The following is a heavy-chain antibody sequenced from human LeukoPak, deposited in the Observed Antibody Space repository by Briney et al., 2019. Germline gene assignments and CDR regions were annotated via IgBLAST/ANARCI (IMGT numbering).Heavy chain of an antibody. J-gene: IGHJ4*02. CDR3: ARTGYYYDSSGYYDPGFDY. CDR1: GGSFSGYY. D-gene: IGHD3-22*01. CDR2: INHSGST. V-gene: IGHV4-34*01. Sequence: SETLSLTCAVYGGSFSGYYWSWIRQPPGKGLEWVGEINHSGSTNYNPSLKSRVTISVDTSKNQFSLKLSSVTAADTAVYYCARTGYYYDSSGYYDPGFDYWGQGTLVTVSS.